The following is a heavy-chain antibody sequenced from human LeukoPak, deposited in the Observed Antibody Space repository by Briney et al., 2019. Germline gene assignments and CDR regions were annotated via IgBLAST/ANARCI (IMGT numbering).Heavy chain of an antibody. CDR2: IRYDGSNK. V-gene: IGHV3-30*02. CDR1: GFTFSSYG. D-gene: IGHD1-26*01. J-gene: IGHJ4*02. Sequence: GGSLRLSCAASGFTFSSYGMHWVRQAPGKGLEWVAFIRYDGSNKYYADSVKGRFTISRDNSKNTLYLQMNSLRAEDTALYYCAKSLGATRGGGDYWGQGTLVTVSS. CDR3: AKSLGATRGGGDY.